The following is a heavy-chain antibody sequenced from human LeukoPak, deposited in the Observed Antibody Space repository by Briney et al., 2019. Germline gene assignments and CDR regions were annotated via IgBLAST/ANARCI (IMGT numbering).Heavy chain of an antibody. CDR2: IWYDGTNK. Sequence: GGSLRLSSAASGFTFSSYGMHWVRQAPGKGLEWVAVIWYDGTNKYYADSVKGRFTISRDNSKNTLYLQMNSLRAEDTAVYYCARGVGGSYLFDYWGQGTLVTVSS. CDR1: GFTFSSYG. D-gene: IGHD1-26*01. J-gene: IGHJ4*02. V-gene: IGHV3-33*01. CDR3: ARGVGGSYLFDY.